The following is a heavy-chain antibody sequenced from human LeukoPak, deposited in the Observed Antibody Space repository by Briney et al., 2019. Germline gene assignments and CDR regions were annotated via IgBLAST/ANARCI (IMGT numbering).Heavy chain of an antibody. CDR3: AKDRPNYYGTNGHYYRRDGDC. V-gene: IGHV3-23*01. D-gene: IGHD3-22*01. J-gene: IGHJ4*02. CDR2: TSSSGETT. Sequence: GGSLRLSCVASGFTFSSYAMSWVRQAAGKGLEWVSSTSSSGETTYYADSVKGRFAISRDNSRNTLYLQMNSLRAEDTAVYYCAKDRPNYYGTNGHYYRRDGDCWGQGTLVTVSS. CDR1: GFTFSSYA.